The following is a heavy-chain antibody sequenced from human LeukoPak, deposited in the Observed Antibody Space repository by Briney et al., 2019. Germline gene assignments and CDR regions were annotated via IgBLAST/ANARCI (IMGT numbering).Heavy chain of an antibody. J-gene: IGHJ4*02. CDR3: ASTEMVMGYYFDF. Sequence: SVKVSCKASGGTFSSYAISWVRQAPGQGLEWMGRIIPIFGTANYAQKFQGRVTITTDESTSTAYMELSSLRSEDTAVYYCASTEMVMGYYFDFWGQGTLVTVSS. CDR2: IIPIFGTA. D-gene: IGHD2-21*01. CDR1: GGTFSSYA. V-gene: IGHV1-69*05.